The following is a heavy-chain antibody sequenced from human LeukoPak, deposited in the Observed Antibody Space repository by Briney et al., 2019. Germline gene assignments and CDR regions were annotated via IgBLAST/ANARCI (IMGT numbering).Heavy chain of an antibody. V-gene: IGHV1-46*01. J-gene: IGHJ4*02. CDR3: ARDLIAATGVRPHYFDY. D-gene: IGHD2-15*01. CDR1: GYIFTRYY. CDR2: INPSGGTT. Sequence: ASVKVSCKASGYIFTRYYMHWVRQAPGQGLEWMGIINPSGGTTSYAQKFQGRVTMTWDTSTSTAFLDLSSLKSEDTAIYYCARDLIAATGVRPHYFDYWGQGTLVTVSS.